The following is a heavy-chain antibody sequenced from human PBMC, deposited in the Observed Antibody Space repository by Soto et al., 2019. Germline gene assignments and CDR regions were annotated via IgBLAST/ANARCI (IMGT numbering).Heavy chain of an antibody. D-gene: IGHD5-12*01. CDR2: IWYDGSNK. V-gene: IGHV3-33*01. J-gene: IGHJ4*02. Sequence: GGSLRLSCAASGFTFSSYGMHWVRQAPGKGLEWVAVIWYDGSNKYYADSVKGRFTISRDNSKNTLYLQMNSLRAEDTAVYYCAREGTLVATFDYWGQGTLVTVSS. CDR1: GFTFSSYG. CDR3: AREGTLVATFDY.